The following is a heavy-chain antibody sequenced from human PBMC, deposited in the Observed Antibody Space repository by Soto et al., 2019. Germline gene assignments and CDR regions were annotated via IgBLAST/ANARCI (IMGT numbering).Heavy chain of an antibody. D-gene: IGHD2-21*01. CDR1: GFTFSNYD. CDR3: ARGRDSGLYYFAY. Sequence: PGGSLRLSCAASGFTFSNYDMHWVRQATGKGLEWVSTISTAGNTYSPGSVKGRFTISRENAKNSLYLQMNSLRVDDTAVYYCARGRDSGLYYFAYWGRGTLVTVSS. CDR2: ISTAGNT. V-gene: IGHV3-13*01. J-gene: IGHJ4*02.